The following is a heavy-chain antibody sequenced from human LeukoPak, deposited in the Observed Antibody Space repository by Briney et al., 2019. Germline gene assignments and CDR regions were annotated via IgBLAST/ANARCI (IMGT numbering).Heavy chain of an antibody. CDR3: AREGYYYDSSGYRRWYFDL. CDR2: VYNTGNT. CDR1: GGSISSSSYS. Sequence: PSETLSLTCTVSGGSISSSSYSWTWIRQPPGKGLEWIGYVYNTGNTNYNPSLRSRVTISVDTSKNQFSLQLSSVTAADTAVYYCAREGYYYDSSGYRRWYFDLWGRGTLVTVSS. J-gene: IGHJ2*01. V-gene: IGHV4-61*01. D-gene: IGHD3-22*01.